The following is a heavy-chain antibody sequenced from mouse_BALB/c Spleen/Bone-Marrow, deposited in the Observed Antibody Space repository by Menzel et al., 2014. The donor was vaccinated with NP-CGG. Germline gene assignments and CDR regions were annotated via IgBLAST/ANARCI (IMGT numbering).Heavy chain of an antibody. J-gene: IGHJ1*01. CDR1: GFTFTDYY. V-gene: IGHV7-3*02. CDR2: IRNKAKGYTT. Sequence: EVKVVESGGGLVQPGGSLRLSCETSGFTFTDYYMSWVRQPPGKALEWSGFIRNKAKGYTTDYSASVKGRFTISRDNSQSISYLQMNALRVEDSATYYCARDENVGIYWYFDVWGAGTTVTVSS. CDR3: ARDENVGIYWYFDV.